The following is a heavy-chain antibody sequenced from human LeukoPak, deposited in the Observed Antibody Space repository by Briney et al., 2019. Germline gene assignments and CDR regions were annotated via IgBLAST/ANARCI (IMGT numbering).Heavy chain of an antibody. CDR3: ARGGNSNYDGWFDP. V-gene: IGHV4-34*01. CDR1: GGSFSGYY. D-gene: IGHD4-11*01. Sequence: PSETLSLTCAVYGGSFSGYYWSWIRQPPGKGLEWIGEINHSGSTNYNPSLKSRVTISVDTSKNQFSLKLSSVTAADTAVYYCARGGNSNYDGWFDPWGQGTLVTVSS. J-gene: IGHJ5*02. CDR2: INHSGST.